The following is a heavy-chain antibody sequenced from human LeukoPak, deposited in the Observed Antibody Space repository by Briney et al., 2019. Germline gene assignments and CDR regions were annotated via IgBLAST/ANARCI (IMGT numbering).Heavy chain of an antibody. Sequence: SETLSLTCTVSGGSISSYYWSWIRQPPGKGLEWIGYIYYSGTTNYNPSLKSRVTISVDTSKNQFSLKLSSVTAADTAVYYCASATVTSFFDYWGQGTLVTVSS. J-gene: IGHJ4*02. D-gene: IGHD4-11*01. CDR3: ASATVTSFFDY. CDR1: GGSISSYY. V-gene: IGHV4-59*01. CDR2: IYYSGTT.